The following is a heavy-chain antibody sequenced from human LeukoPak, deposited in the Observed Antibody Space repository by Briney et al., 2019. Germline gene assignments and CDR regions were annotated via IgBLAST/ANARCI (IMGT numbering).Heavy chain of an antibody. D-gene: IGHD2/OR15-2a*01. CDR3: ARLGLISRMYYFDY. J-gene: IGHJ4*02. Sequence: SETLSLTCTVSGGSISSGSYYWGWIRQPPGKGLEWIGSIYYSGSTYYNPSLKSRVTISVDTSKNQFSLKLSSVTAADTAVYYCARLGLISRMYYFDYWGQGTLVTVSS. V-gene: IGHV4-39*01. CDR2: IYYSGST. CDR1: GGSISSGSYY.